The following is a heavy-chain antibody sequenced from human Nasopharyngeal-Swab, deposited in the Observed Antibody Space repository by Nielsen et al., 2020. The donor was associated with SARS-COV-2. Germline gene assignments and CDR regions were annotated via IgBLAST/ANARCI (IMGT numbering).Heavy chain of an antibody. Sequence: SETLSLTCSVSGGSISGYFLSWIRQPAGEGLEWIGRVYTSGSTNYNPSLKSRVTISIDMSKNQFSLELRSVTAADTAFYYCARSGTTKYGLDVRGQGTTVIVSS. CDR3: ARSGTTKYGLDV. CDR2: VYTSGST. V-gene: IGHV4-4*07. D-gene: IGHD1-1*01. J-gene: IGHJ6*01. CDR1: GGSISGYF.